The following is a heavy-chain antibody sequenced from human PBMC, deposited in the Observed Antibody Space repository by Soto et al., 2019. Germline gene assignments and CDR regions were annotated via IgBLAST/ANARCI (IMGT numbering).Heavy chain of an antibody. CDR1: GFTFSNYA. D-gene: IGHD3-22*01. V-gene: IGHV3-23*01. CDR2: ITGSGDST. Sequence: EVPLLESGGGLVQPGGSLRLSCAASGFTFSNYAMTWVRQAAGKGLQWVSLITGSGDSTYYADAVKGRLAISKDNSKCALHQQMNRLRPKTSVLYNWAKAPSMLSHSPGYYMRRFDPWGQGTLVTVSS. J-gene: IGHJ5*02. CDR3: AKAPSMLSHSPGYYMRRFDP.